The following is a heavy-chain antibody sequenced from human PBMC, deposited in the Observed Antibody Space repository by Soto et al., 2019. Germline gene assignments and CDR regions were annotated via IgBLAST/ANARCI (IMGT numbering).Heavy chain of an antibody. CDR3: ARDHVDKAMVREFGADY. Sequence: QVQLVESGGGVVQPGRSLRLSCAASGFTFSSYAMHWVRQAPGKGLEWVAVISYDGSNKYYADSVKGRFTISRDNSKNTLYLQMNSLRAEDTAVYYCARDHVDKAMVREFGADYWGQGTLVTVSS. V-gene: IGHV3-30-3*01. D-gene: IGHD5-18*01. CDR2: ISYDGSNK. J-gene: IGHJ4*02. CDR1: GFTFSSYA.